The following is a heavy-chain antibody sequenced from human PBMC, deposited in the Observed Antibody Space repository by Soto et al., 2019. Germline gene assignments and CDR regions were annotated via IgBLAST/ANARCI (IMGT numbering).Heavy chain of an antibody. V-gene: IGHV3-23*01. J-gene: IGHJ4*02. CDR2: ISGSGGST. Sequence: GGSLRLSCAASGFNFSTYAMSWVRQAPGKGLEWVSGISGSGGSTYYADSVKGRFTISRDNSKNTLYLQMNSLRAEDTAVYYCARAGSSPVFDYWGQGTLVTVSS. D-gene: IGHD2-15*01. CDR1: GFNFSTYA. CDR3: ARAGSSPVFDY.